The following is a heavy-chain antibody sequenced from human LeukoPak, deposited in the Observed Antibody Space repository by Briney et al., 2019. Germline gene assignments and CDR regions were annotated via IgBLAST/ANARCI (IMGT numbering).Heavy chain of an antibody. CDR2: INHSGST. D-gene: IGHD6-13*01. V-gene: IGHV4-34*01. J-gene: IGHJ6*02. CDR1: GGSFSGYY. Sequence: SETLSLTCAVYGGSFSGYYWSWIRQPPGKGLEWIGEINHSGSTNYNPSLKSRVTISVDTSKNQFSLKLSSVTAADTAVYYCARSGSSWYGARAYYGMDVWGQGTTVTVSS. CDR3: ARSGSSWYGARAYYGMDV.